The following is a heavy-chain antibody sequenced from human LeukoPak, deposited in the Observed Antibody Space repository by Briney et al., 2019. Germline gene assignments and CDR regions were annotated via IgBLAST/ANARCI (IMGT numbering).Heavy chain of an antibody. V-gene: IGHV4-34*01. Sequence: PSETLSLTCAVCGGSFSGYYWIWIRQPPGKGLEWIGEINHSGSTNYNPSLKSRVTISVDSSKNQFSLKLSSVTAADTAVYYCARAGDRSGYSDYWGQGTLVTVSS. CDR3: ARAGDRSGYSDY. D-gene: IGHD3-22*01. J-gene: IGHJ4*02. CDR2: INHSGST. CDR1: GGSFSGYY.